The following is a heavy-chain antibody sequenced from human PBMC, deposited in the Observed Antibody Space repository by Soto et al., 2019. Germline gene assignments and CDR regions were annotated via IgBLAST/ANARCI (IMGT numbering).Heavy chain of an antibody. D-gene: IGHD3-16*02. J-gene: IGHJ6*02. CDR2: ISGRGVTT. Sequence: GGSLRLSCATSGFTFSGYGMLWVRQATGWGLEWVSFISGRGVTTYYAESVKGRFTISRDNSKNALFLQMNSLRTDGTADYYCARVSPATRYYYYGLDVWGQGTTVTVSS. CDR1: GFTFSGYG. CDR3: ARVSPATRYYYYGLDV. V-gene: IGHV3-23*01.